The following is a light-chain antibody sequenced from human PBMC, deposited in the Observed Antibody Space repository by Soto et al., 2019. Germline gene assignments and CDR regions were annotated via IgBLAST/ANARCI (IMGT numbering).Light chain of an antibody. CDR2: GAS. Sequence: EIELTQSPGTLSLSPGERATLSCRASQSVRSSYLAWYQQKPGQAPRLLIYGASSRATGIPDRFSGSGSGTDFTLTIRRLEPEDFAVYYCQQYGSSPSTFGQGTKREIK. CDR1: QSVRSSY. J-gene: IGKJ2*02. CDR3: QQYGSSPST. V-gene: IGKV3-20*01.